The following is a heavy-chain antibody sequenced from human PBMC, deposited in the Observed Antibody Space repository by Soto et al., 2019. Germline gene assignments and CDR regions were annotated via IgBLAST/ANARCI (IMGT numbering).Heavy chain of an antibody. CDR2: IYPGDSKT. J-gene: IGHJ4*02. CDR3: ARDVVVGVRTYDYES. D-gene: IGHD2-21*01. CDR1: GYSFPNYW. V-gene: IGHV5-51*01. Sequence: GESLKISCKGSGYSFPNYWIGWVRQMPWKGLEWMGIIYPGDSKTTYSPSFQGQVTLSAGKSISTAYLQWISLKASDTAMYYCARDVVVGVRTYDYESWGQGAVVSESS.